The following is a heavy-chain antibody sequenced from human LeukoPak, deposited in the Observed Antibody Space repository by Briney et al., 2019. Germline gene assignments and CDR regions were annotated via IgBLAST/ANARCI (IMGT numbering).Heavy chain of an antibody. D-gene: IGHD5-18*01. CDR3: AKRERESYNYGYPDF. CDR1: GFTFSSYA. Sequence: GGSLRLSCAASGFTFSSYAMSWVRQAPGKGLEWVSSVGGSGGSTYYADSVKGRFTISRDNSKNTLYLQMHSLRVEDTAVYYCAKRERESYNYGYPDFWGQGTRVTVSS. J-gene: IGHJ4*02. CDR2: VGGSGGST. V-gene: IGHV3-23*01.